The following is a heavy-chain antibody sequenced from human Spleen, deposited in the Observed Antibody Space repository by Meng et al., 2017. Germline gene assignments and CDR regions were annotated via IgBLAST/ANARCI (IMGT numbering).Heavy chain of an antibody. D-gene: IGHD6-13*01. CDR3: ARDSSSWYYFDY. V-gene: IGHV3-30*01. CDR1: GFTFSSYA. J-gene: IGHJ4*02. CDR2: ISYDGSNK. Sequence: GESLRLSCAASGFTFSSYAMHWVRQAPGKGLEWVAVISYDGSNKYYADSVKGRFTISRDNSKNTLYLQMNSLRAEDTAVYYCARDSSSWYYFDYWGQGTLVTVSS.